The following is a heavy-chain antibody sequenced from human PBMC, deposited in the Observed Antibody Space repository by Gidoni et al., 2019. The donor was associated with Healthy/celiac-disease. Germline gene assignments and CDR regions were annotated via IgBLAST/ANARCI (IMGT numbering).Heavy chain of an antibody. Sequence: QVQPQQCGAGLLKPSETLFTTCAVYGGSFSGYYWSLIRQPPGKGMEWIGEINHSGSTNYNPSLKSRVTISVDTSKNQFSLKLSSVTAADTAVYYCARIPPRNYYYYMDVWGKGTTVTVSS. CDR2: INHSGST. V-gene: IGHV4-34*01. CDR3: ARIPPRNYYYYMDV. CDR1: GGSFSGYY. J-gene: IGHJ6*03. D-gene: IGHD2-2*02.